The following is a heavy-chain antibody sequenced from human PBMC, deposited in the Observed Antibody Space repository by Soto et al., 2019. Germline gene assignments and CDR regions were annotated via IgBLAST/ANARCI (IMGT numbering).Heavy chain of an antibody. J-gene: IGHJ5*02. V-gene: IGHV1-69*01. D-gene: IGHD2-15*01. CDR3: VYCSGGSCYSNPWFDP. CDR2: IIPIFGTA. Sequence: QVQLVQSGAEVKKPGSSVKVSCKASGGTFSSYAIRWVRQAPGQGLEWMGGIIPIFGTANYAQKFQGRVTITADESTSTAYMELSSLRSEDTAVYYCVYCSGGSCYSNPWFDPWGQGTLVTVSS. CDR1: GGTFSSYA.